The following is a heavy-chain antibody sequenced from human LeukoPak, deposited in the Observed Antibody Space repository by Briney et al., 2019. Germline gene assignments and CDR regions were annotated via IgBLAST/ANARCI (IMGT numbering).Heavy chain of an antibody. CDR2: TYYNSKWFN. CDR3: SRESWEHRYDY. V-gene: IGHV6-1*01. CDR1: ADSVYNNSAT. Sequence: SQTLSLTCAIPADSVYNNSATWIWIRQSPSRGLEWLGRTYYNSKWFNDYAPSLKSRITINPDTSKNQFSLQLNSVTPEDPAMYYFSRESWEHRYDYWGQGTLVTVSS. D-gene: IGHD1-26*01. J-gene: IGHJ4*02.